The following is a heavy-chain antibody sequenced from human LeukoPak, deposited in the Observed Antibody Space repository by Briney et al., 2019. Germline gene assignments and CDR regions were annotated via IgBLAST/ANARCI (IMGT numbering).Heavy chain of an antibody. CDR1: GYTFTSYG. CDR2: INAYNGNT. D-gene: IGHD6-13*01. V-gene: IGHV1-18*01. J-gene: IGHJ4*02. CDR3: ARMNSSSWYSGGYFDY. Sequence: ASVTVSCKASGYTFTSYGISWVRQAPGQGLEWMGWINAYNGNTNYAQKLQGRDTMTTDTSTSTAYMELRRLRSDDTAVYYCARMNSSSWYSGGYFDYWGQGTLVSVSS.